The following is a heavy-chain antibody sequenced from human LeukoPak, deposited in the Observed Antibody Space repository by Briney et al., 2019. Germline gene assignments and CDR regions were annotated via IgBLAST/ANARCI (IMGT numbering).Heavy chain of an antibody. CDR1: GFSFDDYA. V-gene: IGHV3-9*03. CDR3: AKDMVVGDYYDKLSPTAFDY. CDR2: ISWNSGSI. D-gene: IGHD3-22*01. J-gene: IGHJ4*02. Sequence: PGGSLRLSCAASGFSFDDYAMHWVRQAPGKGLEWVSGISWNSGSIGYADSVKGRFTISRDNAKNSLYLQMNSLRAEDMALYYCAKDMVVGDYYDKLSPTAFDYWGQGTLVTVSS.